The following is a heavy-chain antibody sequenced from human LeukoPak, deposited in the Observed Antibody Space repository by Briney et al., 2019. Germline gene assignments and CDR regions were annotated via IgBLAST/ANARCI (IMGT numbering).Heavy chain of an antibody. CDR3: ATYAVAGTLAAIEYFQH. V-gene: IGHV6-1*01. CDR2: TYYRSKWYY. CDR1: GDSVSSNTAA. Sequence: SQTLSLTCAISGDSVSSNTAAWNWIRQSPSRGLEWLGRTYYRSKWYYDYDTSLKSRVTINPDTSRNQFSLQLNSVTPEDTAVYYCATYAVAGTLAAIEYFQHWGQGTLVTVSS. D-gene: IGHD6-19*01. J-gene: IGHJ1*01.